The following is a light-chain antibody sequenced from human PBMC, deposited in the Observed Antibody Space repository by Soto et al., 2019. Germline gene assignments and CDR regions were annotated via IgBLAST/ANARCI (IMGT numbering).Light chain of an antibody. J-gene: IGKJ4*01. V-gene: IGKV3-11*01. Sequence: EIVLTQSPATLSLSPGERATLSCRASQSINSYLAWYQQKPGQAPRLLIYDASNRATGVPARFSGSGSGTDFTLTISSLEPEDFAFYYCQQRANWLTFGGGTKVDI. CDR3: QQRANWLT. CDR2: DAS. CDR1: QSINSY.